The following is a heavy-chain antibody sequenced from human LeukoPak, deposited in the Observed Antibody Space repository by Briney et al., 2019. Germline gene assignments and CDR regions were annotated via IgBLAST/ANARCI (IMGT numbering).Heavy chain of an antibody. V-gene: IGHV3-23*01. CDR1: GFTFSSYA. J-gene: IGHJ3*02. Sequence: PGGSLRLSCAASGFTFSSYAMSWVRQAPGKGLEWVSAISGSGGSTYYADSVMGRFTISRENARNSLYLQMNSLRAGDTAVYYCARDIKMVRGVNGAFDIWGQGTMVTVSS. D-gene: IGHD3-10*01. CDR3: ARDIKMVRGVNGAFDI. CDR2: ISGSGGST.